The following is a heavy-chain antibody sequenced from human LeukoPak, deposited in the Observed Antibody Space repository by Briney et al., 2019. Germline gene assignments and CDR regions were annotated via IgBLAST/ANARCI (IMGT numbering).Heavy chain of an antibody. CDR3: ARPYVPDY. D-gene: IGHD2-2*01. CDR2: IDQDGSEK. CDR1: GFTFSSYW. Sequence: PGGSLRLSCAASGFTFSSYWMTWVRQAPGKGLEWVANIDQDGSEKHYVDSVKGRFTISRDNAKNSLYLQMNSLRAEGPAVYFCARPYVPDYWGQGTLVTVSS. V-gene: IGHV3-7*01. J-gene: IGHJ4*02.